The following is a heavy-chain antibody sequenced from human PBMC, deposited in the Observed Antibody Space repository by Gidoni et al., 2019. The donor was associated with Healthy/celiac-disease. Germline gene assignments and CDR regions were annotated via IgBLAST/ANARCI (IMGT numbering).Heavy chain of an antibody. D-gene: IGHD6-6*01. CDR2: ISSSSSYI. V-gene: IGHV3-21*01. Sequence: EVQLVESGGGLVKPGGSLRLSCAASGFTFSSYSMNWVRQAPGKGLAWVSSISSSSSYIYYADSVKGRFTIARDNAKNSLYLQMNSLRAEDTAVYYCAGVKYSSSYYFDYWGQGTLVTVSS. CDR1: GFTFSSYS. CDR3: AGVKYSSSYYFDY. J-gene: IGHJ4*02.